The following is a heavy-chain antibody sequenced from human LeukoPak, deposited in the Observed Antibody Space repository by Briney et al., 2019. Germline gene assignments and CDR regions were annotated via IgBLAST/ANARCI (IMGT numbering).Heavy chain of an antibody. J-gene: IGHJ4*02. Sequence: GRSLRLSCAASGFTFSSYSMNWVRHAPGKGLEWVSSISSSSSYIYYADSVKGRFTISRDNAKNSLYLQMNSLRAEETGVYYCARGLAVAGTIGFEYWGQGTLVTVSS. V-gene: IGHV3-21*01. CDR3: ARGLAVAGTIGFEY. CDR1: GFTFSSYS. CDR2: ISSSSSYI. D-gene: IGHD6-19*01.